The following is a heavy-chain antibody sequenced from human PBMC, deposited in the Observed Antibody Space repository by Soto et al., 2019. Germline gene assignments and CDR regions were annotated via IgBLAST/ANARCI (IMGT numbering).Heavy chain of an antibody. D-gene: IGHD2-2*01. CDR3: AREPGRYCSSTSCYLDAFDI. V-gene: IGHV4-39*02. Sequence: SETLSLTCTVSGGSISSSSYYWGWIRQPPGKGLEWIGSIYYSGSTYYNPSLKSRVTISVDTSKNQFSLKLSSVTAADTAVYYCAREPGRYCSSTSCYLDAFDIWGQGTMVTVSS. CDR1: GGSISSSSYY. CDR2: IYYSGST. J-gene: IGHJ3*02.